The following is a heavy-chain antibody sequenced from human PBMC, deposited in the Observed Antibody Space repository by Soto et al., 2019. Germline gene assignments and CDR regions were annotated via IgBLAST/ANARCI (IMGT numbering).Heavy chain of an antibody. CDR3: ARGCCTTGVCPNWFDP. CDR2: IYYSGST. CDR1: GGSISSGGYY. Sequence: TLSLTCTVSGGSISSGGYYWSWIRQHPGKGLEWIGYIYYSGSTYYNPSLKSRVTISVDTSKNQFSLKLSSVTAADTAVYYCARGCCTTGVCPNWFDPWGQGTLVTVSS. D-gene: IGHD2-8*01. V-gene: IGHV4-31*03. J-gene: IGHJ5*02.